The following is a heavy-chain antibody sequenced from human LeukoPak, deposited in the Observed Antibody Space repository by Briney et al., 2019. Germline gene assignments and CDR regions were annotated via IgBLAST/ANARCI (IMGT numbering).Heavy chain of an antibody. J-gene: IGHJ3*02. CDR1: GFTFDDYA. Sequence: GGSLRLSCAASGFTFDDYAMHWVRQAPGKGLEWVSLISWDGGSTYYADSVKGRFTISRDNSKNSLYLQMNSLRAEDTAVYYCARAFGEGDIWGQGTMVTVSS. CDR3: ARAFGEGDI. D-gene: IGHD3-10*01. CDR2: ISWDGGST. V-gene: IGHV3-43D*03.